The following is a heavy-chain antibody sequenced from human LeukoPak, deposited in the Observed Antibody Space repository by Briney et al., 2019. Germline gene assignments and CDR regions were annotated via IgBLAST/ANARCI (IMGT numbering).Heavy chain of an antibody. CDR1: GFTFSSYS. J-gene: IGHJ4*02. Sequence: GGSLRLSCAASGFTFSSYSMNWLRQSPGKGLEWVSSISSSSYIYYADSVKGRFTTSRDNAKNSLYLQMNSLRAEDTAVYYCARDSTVTTNYYYFDYWGQGTLVTVSS. CDR3: ARDSTVTTNYYYFDY. V-gene: IGHV3-21*01. CDR2: ISSSSYI. D-gene: IGHD4-17*01.